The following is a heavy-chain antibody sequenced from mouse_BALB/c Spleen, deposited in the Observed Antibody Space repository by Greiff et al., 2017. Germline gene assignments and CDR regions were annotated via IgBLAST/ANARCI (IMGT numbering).Heavy chain of an antibody. CDR3: TRGYRYDGFAY. CDR1: GFTFSNYW. J-gene: IGHJ3*01. V-gene: IGHV6-6*02. CDR2: IRLKSNNYAT. Sequence: EVKLMESGGGLVQPGGSMKLSCVASGFTFSNYWMNWVRQSPEKGLEWVAEIRLKSNNYATHYAESVKGRFTISRDDYKSSVYLQMNNLRAEDTGIYYCTRGYRYDGFAYWGQGTLVTVSA. D-gene: IGHD2-14*01.